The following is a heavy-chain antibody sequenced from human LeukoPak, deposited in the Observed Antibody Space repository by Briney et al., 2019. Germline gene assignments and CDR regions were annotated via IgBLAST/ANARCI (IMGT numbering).Heavy chain of an antibody. CDR1: GFTFSSYA. V-gene: IGHV3-64*01. CDR2: ISSNGGST. Sequence: GGSLRLSCAASGFTFSSYAMYWVRQAPGRGLEYVSVISSNGGSTFYANSVRGRFTISRDNSKNTLYLQMGSLRAEDMAVYYCAADPVPWGQGTLVTVSS. CDR3: AADPVP. J-gene: IGHJ5*02.